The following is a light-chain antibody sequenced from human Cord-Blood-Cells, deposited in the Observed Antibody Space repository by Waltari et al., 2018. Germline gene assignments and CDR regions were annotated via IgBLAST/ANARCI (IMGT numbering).Light chain of an antibody. V-gene: IGKV4-1*01. CDR1: QSVLYSSNNKNY. CDR2: WAS. Sequence: DIVMPQSPDSLAVSLGERATINCKSRQSVLYSSNNKNYLAWYQQKPGQQPKLLIYWASTRESGVPDRFSGSGSGTDFTLTISSLQAEDVAVYYCQQYYSTPYTFGQGTKLEIK. J-gene: IGKJ2*01. CDR3: QQYYSTPYT.